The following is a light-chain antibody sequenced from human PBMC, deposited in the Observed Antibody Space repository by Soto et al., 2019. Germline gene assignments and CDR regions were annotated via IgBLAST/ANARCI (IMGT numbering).Light chain of an antibody. J-gene: IGLJ1*01. CDR3: SSYGGPNNSNYV. CDR1: SSDVGASNY. CDR2: EVN. Sequence: QSALTQPPSASGSPGQSVTISCTGTSSDVGASNYVSWYQQHPGKAPKLMISEVNKRPSGVPDRFSGSKSGNTASLTVSGLQPEDEADYYCSSYGGPNNSNYVFGTGTKLTVL. V-gene: IGLV2-8*01.